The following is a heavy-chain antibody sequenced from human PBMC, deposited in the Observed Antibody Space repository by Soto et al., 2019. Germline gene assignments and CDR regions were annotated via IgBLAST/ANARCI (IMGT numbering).Heavy chain of an antibody. CDR3: ARDRGAGYYGMDV. CDR2: INPNSGDT. V-gene: IGHV1-2*02. CDR1: GYTFTGYY. J-gene: IGHJ6*02. Sequence: GASVKVSCKTSGYTFTGYYMHWVRQAPGQGLEWMGWINPNSGDTKCAQKFQGRVTMTRDTSISTAYMELSSLRSDDTAVYFCARDRGAGYYGMDVWGQGTTVTVSS. D-gene: IGHD3-16*01.